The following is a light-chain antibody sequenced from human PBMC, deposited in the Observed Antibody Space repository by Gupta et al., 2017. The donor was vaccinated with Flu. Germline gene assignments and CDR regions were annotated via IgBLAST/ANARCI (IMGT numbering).Light chain of an antibody. CDR2: WAS. Sequence: DIVMTQSPDSLSVSLGERATINCKSSQSILYGSNNQNFLAWYQQKPRQPPKLLIYWASTRESGVPDQFSGSGSGTDFTLTISSLQAEDVAVYYCQQYIATPQTFGQGTKVEVK. CDR1: QSILYGSNNQNF. CDR3: QQYIATPQT. J-gene: IGKJ1*01. V-gene: IGKV4-1*01.